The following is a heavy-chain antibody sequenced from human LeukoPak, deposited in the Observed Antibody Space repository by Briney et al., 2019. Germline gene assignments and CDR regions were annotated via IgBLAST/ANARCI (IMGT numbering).Heavy chain of an antibody. V-gene: IGHV3-48*01. Sequence: GGSLRLSCAASGLTFSSYSMNWVRQAPGKGLEWISYISSSSNNIYYADSVKGRFTISRDNAKNSLYLQMNSLRAEDTAVYYFARVGAGDEGNYWGQGTLVTVSS. CDR3: ARVGAGDEGNY. CDR2: ISSSSNNI. CDR1: GLTFSSYS. J-gene: IGHJ4*02. D-gene: IGHD4-17*01.